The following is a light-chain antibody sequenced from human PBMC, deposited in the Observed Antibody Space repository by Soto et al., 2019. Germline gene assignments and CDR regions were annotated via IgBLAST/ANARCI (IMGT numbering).Light chain of an antibody. V-gene: IGLV1-40*01. CDR2: GNS. CDR3: QSYDSSLSGSGV. Sequence: QSVLTQPPSASGTPGQRVTISCFGSSSNIGSNFVYWYQQLPGTAPKLLIYGNSNRPSGVPDRFSGSKSGTSASLAITGLQAEDEADYYCQSYDSSLSGSGVFGTGTKVTVL. CDR1: SSNIGSNF. J-gene: IGLJ1*01.